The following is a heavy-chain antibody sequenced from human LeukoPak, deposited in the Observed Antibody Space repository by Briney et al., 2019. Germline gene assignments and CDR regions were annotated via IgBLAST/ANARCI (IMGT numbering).Heavy chain of an antibody. CDR1: GLTFSSYS. Sequence: GGSLRLSCAASGLTFSSYSMNWVRQAPGKGLEWVSSISSSSSYIYYADSVKGRYTISRDNAKNSLYLQMNSLRAEDTAVCYCARVQSITMVRLMDVWGQGTTVTVSS. J-gene: IGHJ6*02. CDR3: ARVQSITMVRLMDV. D-gene: IGHD3-10*01. CDR2: ISSSSSYI. V-gene: IGHV3-21*01.